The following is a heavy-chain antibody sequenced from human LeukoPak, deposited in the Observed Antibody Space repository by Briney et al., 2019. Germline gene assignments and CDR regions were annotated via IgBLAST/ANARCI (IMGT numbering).Heavy chain of an antibody. CDR1: GFTFSNYW. D-gene: IGHD6-13*01. V-gene: IGHV3-74*03. Sequence: GGSLRLFCAASGFTFSNYWMHWVRQVPGKGLVWVSRIKSDGSVPKYADSVRGRFTISRDNAKNTLYLQMNSLRAEDTAVYYCARDRRAADTDFDSWGQGTLVTVFS. CDR3: ARDRRAADTDFDS. CDR2: IKSDGSVP. J-gene: IGHJ4*02.